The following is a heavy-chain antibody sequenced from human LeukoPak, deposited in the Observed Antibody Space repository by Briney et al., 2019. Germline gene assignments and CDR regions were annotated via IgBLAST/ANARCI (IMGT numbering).Heavy chain of an antibody. V-gene: IGHV3-7*03. CDR2: IKQDGSEK. CDR1: GFTFSSYW. CDR3: AKAHEFGELLFDY. Sequence: GGSLRLSCAASGFTFSSYWMSWVRQAPGKGLEWVANIKQDGSEKYYVDSVKGRFTISRDNSKNTLYLQMNSLRAEDTALYYCAKAHEFGELLFDYWGQGTLVTVSS. J-gene: IGHJ4*02. D-gene: IGHD3-10*01.